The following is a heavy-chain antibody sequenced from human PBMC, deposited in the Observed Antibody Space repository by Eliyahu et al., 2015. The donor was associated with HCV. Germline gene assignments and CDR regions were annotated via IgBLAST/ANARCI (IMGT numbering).Heavy chain of an antibody. CDR2: IRSKANDYAT. J-gene: IGHJ4*02. CDR1: GFTFTGSA. D-gene: IGHD3-22*01. Sequence: EVQLVESGGGLVQPGGSLKLSCAASGFTFTGSAVHWVRQASGKGLEWLGRIRSKANDYATVYNASLRGRFTVSRDDSKKTAFLQMSSLQAEDTAVYYCAVHYSDTSAFGYWGQGTLVVVSS. V-gene: IGHV3-73*02. CDR3: AVHYSDTSAFGY.